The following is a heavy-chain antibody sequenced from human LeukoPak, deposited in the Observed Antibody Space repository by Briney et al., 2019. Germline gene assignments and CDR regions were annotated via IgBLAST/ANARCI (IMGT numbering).Heavy chain of an antibody. V-gene: IGHV1-8*01. J-gene: IGHJ5*02. Sequence: ASVKVSCKASGYTFTSYDIHWVRQATGQGLEWMGWMNPNSGNTGYAQKFQGRVTMTRNTSISTAYMELSSLRSEDTAVYYCARGDYGDEDAWFDPWGQGTLVTVSS. CDR3: ARGDYGDEDAWFDP. D-gene: IGHD4-17*01. CDR1: GYTFTSYD. CDR2: MNPNSGNT.